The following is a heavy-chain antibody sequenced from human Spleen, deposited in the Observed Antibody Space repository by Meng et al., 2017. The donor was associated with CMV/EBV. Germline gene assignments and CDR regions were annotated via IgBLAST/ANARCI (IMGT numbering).Heavy chain of an antibody. J-gene: IGHJ3*02. V-gene: IGHV4-39*07. Sequence: SETLSLTCTVSGGSISSSSYYWGWIRQPPGKGLEWIGSIYYSGSTYYNPSLKSRVTISVDTSKNQFSLKLSSVTAADTAMYYCASSDPGLYCSSTSCLTWWYAFDIWGQGTMVTVSS. CDR3: ASSDPGLYCSSTSCLTWWYAFDI. D-gene: IGHD2-2*01. CDR2: IYYSGST. CDR1: GGSISSSSYY.